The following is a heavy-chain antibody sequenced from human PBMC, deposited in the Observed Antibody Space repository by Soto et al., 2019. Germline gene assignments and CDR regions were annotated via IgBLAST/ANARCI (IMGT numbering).Heavy chain of an antibody. CDR3: AKARVYDYIWGSYRYGRDSAPYYFDY. Sequence: GGSLRLSCAASGFTFSSYAMSWVRQAPGKGLEWVSAISGSGGSTYYADSVKGRFTISRHNSKNTLYLQMNSLRAEDTAVYYCAKARVYDYIWGSYRYGRDSAPYYFDYWGQGTLVTVSS. CDR1: GFTFSSYA. D-gene: IGHD3-16*02. V-gene: IGHV3-23*01. J-gene: IGHJ4*02. CDR2: ISGSGGST.